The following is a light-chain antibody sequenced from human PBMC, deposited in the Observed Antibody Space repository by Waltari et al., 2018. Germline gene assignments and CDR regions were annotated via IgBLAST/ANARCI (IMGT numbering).Light chain of an antibody. CDR2: EVD. Sequence: QSALTQPPSASGSPGQSVTIPCTGTSSDVGGYVYVPWYQQHPGKAPKVIIYEVDKRPSGVPDRFSGSKAGNTASLTVSGLQADDEADYYCSSYAGSNNLVFGGGTKLTVL. CDR1: SSDVGGYVY. CDR3: SSYAGSNNLV. V-gene: IGLV2-8*01. J-gene: IGLJ2*01.